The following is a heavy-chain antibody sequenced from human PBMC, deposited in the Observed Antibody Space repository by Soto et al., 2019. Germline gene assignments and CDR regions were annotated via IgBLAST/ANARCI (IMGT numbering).Heavy chain of an antibody. CDR2: ISYDGSNK. CDR3: ARDPSYGCLGWFDP. J-gene: IGHJ5*02. Sequence: GGSLRLSCAASGFTFSSYAMHWVRQAPGKGLEWVAVISYDGSNKYYADSVKGRFTISRDNSKNTLYLQMNSLRAEDTAVYYCARDPSYGCLGWFDPWGQGTLVTVSS. D-gene: IGHD5-18*01. CDR1: GFTFSSYA. V-gene: IGHV3-30*04.